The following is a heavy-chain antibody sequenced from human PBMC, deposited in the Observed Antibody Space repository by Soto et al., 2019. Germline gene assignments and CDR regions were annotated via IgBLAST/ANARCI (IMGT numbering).Heavy chain of an antibody. CDR1: GFRFSTYW. CDR3: ARDDTSYYGSRTV. D-gene: IGHD3-10*01. CDR2: IKQDGSEK. V-gene: IGHV3-7*01. Sequence: PCGSLRLSCAACGFRFSTYWMSWVRQAPGKGLEWVANIKQDGSEKYYVDSVKGRFTISRDNAKNSLYLQMNSLRAEAPAVYYCARDDTSYYGSRTVGGQRTLVTVSS. J-gene: IGHJ4*02.